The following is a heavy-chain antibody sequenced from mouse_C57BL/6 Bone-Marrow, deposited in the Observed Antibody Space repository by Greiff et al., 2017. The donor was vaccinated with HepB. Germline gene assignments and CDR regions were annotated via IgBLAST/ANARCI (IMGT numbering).Heavy chain of an antibody. J-gene: IGHJ2*01. CDR2: IYPGDGDT. Sequence: QVQLQQSGPELVKPGASVKISCKASGYAFSSSWMNWVKQRPGKGLEWIGRIYPGDGDTNYNGKFKGKATLTAYKSSSTAYMQLSSLTSEDSAVYFCASPSYYGSSLYYFDYWGQGTTLTVSS. CDR1: GYAFSSSW. D-gene: IGHD1-1*01. V-gene: IGHV1-82*01. CDR3: ASPSYYGSSLYYFDY.